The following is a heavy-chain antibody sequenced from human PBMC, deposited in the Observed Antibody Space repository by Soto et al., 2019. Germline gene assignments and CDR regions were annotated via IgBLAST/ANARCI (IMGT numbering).Heavy chain of an antibody. J-gene: IGHJ4*02. CDR3: PKGFDY. CDR2: ISSSSSTI. Sequence: GGSLRLSSAASGFTFSSYSMNWVRQAPGKGLEWVSYISSSSSTIYYADPVKGRFTISRDNAKNSLYLQRNSLRDEDTAVYYCPKGFDYWGQGTLVTVSS. V-gene: IGHV3-48*02. CDR1: GFTFSSYS.